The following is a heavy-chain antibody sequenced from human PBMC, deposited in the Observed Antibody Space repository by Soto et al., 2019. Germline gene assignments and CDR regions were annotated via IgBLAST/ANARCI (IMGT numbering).Heavy chain of an antibody. D-gene: IGHD3-3*01. V-gene: IGHV4-34*01. CDR2: IKHSGST. CDR3: ASLLGDGWFDP. J-gene: IGHJ5*02. CDR1: GGSFSGYY. Sequence: SETLSLTCAVYGGSFSGYYWTWIRQPPGTGLEWIGEIKHSGSTNYNPSLKSRVTISVDTSKNQFSLKLTSVTAADTAVYYCASLLGDGWFDPWGQGTLVTVSS.